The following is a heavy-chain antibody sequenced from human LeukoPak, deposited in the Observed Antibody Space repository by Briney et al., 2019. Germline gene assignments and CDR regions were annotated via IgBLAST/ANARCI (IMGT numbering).Heavy chain of an antibody. CDR2: ISYDGSNK. V-gene: IGHV3-30-3*01. CDR3: ARQRLIVGRSSFDY. CDR1: GFTFSSYA. Sequence: PGGSLRLSCADSGFTFSSYAMHWVRQAPGKGLEWVAVISYDGSNKYYADSVKGRFTISRDNSKNTLYLQMNSLRAEDTAVYYCARQRLIVGRSSFDYWGQGTPVTVSS. J-gene: IGHJ4*02. D-gene: IGHD3-22*01.